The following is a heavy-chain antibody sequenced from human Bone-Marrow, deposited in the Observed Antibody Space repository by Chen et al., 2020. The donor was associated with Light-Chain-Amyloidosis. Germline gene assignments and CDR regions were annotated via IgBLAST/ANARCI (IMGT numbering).Heavy chain of an antibody. CDR3: ARDLFGLYYYYYLDV. CDR1: GYTFNNYG. V-gene: IGHV1-18*01. Sequence: SGTEVKKPGASVKVSCKASGYTFNNYGISWVRQAPGQGLEWMGWISPDNGNTNYAQQFQGRXXXXXXXXXXXAXXXXXXXXXXXXAXYYCARDLFGLYYYYYLDVWGKGATVTVSS. J-gene: IGHJ6*03. CDR2: ISPDNGNT. D-gene: IGHD3-3*01.